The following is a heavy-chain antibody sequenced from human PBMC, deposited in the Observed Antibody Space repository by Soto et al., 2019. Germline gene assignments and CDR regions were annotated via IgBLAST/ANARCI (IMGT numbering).Heavy chain of an antibody. CDR2: IYYSGTT. J-gene: IGHJ4*02. V-gene: IGHV4-61*01. CDR3: ARSQRGRTAFTFDY. Sequence: SETLSLTCAVSGDSVRNDNYYWSWIRQPPGKGLEWIGYIYYSGTTNYNSYLKSRLSLSVDMSKNQFSLKLASVTAADTAVYFCARSQRGRTAFTFDYWGQGALVTVSS. CDR1: GDSVRNDNYY. D-gene: IGHD3-16*01.